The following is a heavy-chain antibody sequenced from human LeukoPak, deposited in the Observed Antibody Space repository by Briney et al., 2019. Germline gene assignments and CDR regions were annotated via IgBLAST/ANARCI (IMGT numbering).Heavy chain of an antibody. CDR1: GFTFSSYG. V-gene: IGHV3-30*02. Sequence: PGGSLRLSCAASGFTFSSYGMHWVRQAPGKGLEWVAFIRYDGSNKYYADSVKGRFTISRDNSKNTLYLQMNSLRAEDTAVYYCANQGLVVTETLYYFEYWGQGTLVTVSS. D-gene: IGHD3-22*01. J-gene: IGHJ4*02. CDR2: IRYDGSNK. CDR3: ANQGLVVTETLYYFEY.